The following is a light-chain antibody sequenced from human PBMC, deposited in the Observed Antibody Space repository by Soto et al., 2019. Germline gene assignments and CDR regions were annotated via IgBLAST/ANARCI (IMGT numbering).Light chain of an antibody. J-gene: IGKJ1*01. CDR1: QSVRSN. CDR2: GAS. V-gene: IGKV3-15*01. CDR3: HQYYTWPRT. Sequence: EIVRTQSPSTLSVSPGERATLSCMASQSVRSNLAWYQQKPGQAPRLVIHGASTRATDFPARFSGSGSGTEFTLTISSLQSEDIAVYYCHQYYTWPRTFGQGTKVDIK.